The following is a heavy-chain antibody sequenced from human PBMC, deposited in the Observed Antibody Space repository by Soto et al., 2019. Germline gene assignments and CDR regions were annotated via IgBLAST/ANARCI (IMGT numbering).Heavy chain of an antibody. Sequence: ESGGGLVQPGGSLRLSCAASGFTFSSYSMNWVRQAPGKGLEWVSYISSSSSTIYYADSVKGRFTISRDNAKNSLYLQMNSLRDEDTAVYYCARDGQLPIAVAGTGSYYYYGMDVWGQGTTVTVSS. CDR3: ARDGQLPIAVAGTGSYYYYGMDV. V-gene: IGHV3-48*02. J-gene: IGHJ6*02. D-gene: IGHD6-19*01. CDR1: GFTFSSYS. CDR2: ISSSSSTI.